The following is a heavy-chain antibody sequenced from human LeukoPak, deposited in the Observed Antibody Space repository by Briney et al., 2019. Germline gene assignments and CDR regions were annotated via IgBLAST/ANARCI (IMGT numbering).Heavy chain of an antibody. CDR1: GFXFSSYA. Sequence: SLRLSCAASGFXFSSYAMHWVRQAPGKGLEWVAVISYDGSNKDYADSVKGRFTISRDNSKNTLYLQMNSLRAEDTAVYYCARVHRGYALDYWGQGTLVTVSS. CDR2: ISYDGSNK. V-gene: IGHV3-30*04. CDR3: ARVHRGYALDY. J-gene: IGHJ4*02. D-gene: IGHD3-10*01.